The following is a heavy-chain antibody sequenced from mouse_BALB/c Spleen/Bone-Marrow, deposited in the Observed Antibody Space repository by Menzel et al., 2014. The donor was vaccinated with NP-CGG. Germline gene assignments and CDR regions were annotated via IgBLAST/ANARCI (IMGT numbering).Heavy chain of an antibody. J-gene: IGHJ3*01. CDR2: IDPETGGT. CDR1: GYTFTDYE. CDR3: TRCQLGRFAY. V-gene: IGHV1-15*01. Sequence: QVQLQQSGAELVRPGASVTLSCKASGYTFTDYEMHWVKQTPVHGLEWIGAIDPETGGTAYNQKFKGKATLTADKSSSTAYMELRSLTSEDSAVYYRTRCQLGRFAYWGQGTLVTVSA. D-gene: IGHD4-1*02.